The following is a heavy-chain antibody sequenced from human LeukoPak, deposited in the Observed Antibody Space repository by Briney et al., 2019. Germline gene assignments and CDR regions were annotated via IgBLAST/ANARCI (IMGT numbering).Heavy chain of an antibody. V-gene: IGHV4-30-4*01. CDR2: IYYSGST. CDR3: ARLVEPWYFDL. J-gene: IGHJ2*01. Sequence: SETLSLTCTVSGGSISSGDYYWSWIRQPPGKGLEWIGYIYYSGSTYFYPSLKSRVTISVDTSKNQFSLKLSSVTAADTAVYYCARLVEPWYFDLWGRGTLVTVSS. CDR1: GGSISSGDYY. D-gene: IGHD3-9*01.